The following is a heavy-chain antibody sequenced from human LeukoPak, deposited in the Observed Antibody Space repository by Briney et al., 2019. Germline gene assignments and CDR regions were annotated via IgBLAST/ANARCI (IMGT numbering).Heavy chain of an antibody. CDR1: GGSISSYY. CDR2: IYTSGST. CDR3: ARERGVIVRSDAFDI. J-gene: IGHJ3*02. Sequence: PSETLSLTXTVSGGSISSYYWSWIRQPAGKGLEWIGRIYTSGSTNYNPSLKSRVTMSVDTSKNQFSLKLSSVTAADTAVYYCARERGVIVRSDAFDIWGQGTMVTVSS. D-gene: IGHD3-10*01. V-gene: IGHV4-4*07.